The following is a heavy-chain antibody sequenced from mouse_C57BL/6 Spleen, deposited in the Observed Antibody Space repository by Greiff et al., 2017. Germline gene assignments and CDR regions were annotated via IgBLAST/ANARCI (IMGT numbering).Heavy chain of an antibody. V-gene: IGHV1-64*01. CDR3: ARTDYSNWYFEV. CDR1: GYTFTSYW. D-gene: IGHD2-5*01. CDR2: IHPNSGST. Sequence: QVQLQQPGAELVKPGASVKLSCKASGYTFTSYWMHWVKQRPGQGLEWIGMIHPNSGSTNYNEKFKSKATLTVDKSSSTAYMQLSSLTSEDSAVYYCARTDYSNWYFEVWGTGTTVTVSS. J-gene: IGHJ1*03.